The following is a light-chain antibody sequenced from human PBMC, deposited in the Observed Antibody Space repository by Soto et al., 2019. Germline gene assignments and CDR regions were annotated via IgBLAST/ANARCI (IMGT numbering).Light chain of an antibody. V-gene: IGLV2-14*01. CDR2: EVS. J-gene: IGLJ1*01. CDR3: ISYTSDDVRYV. Sequence: LTQPASVSGTPGQSITISCTGSNSDVGIYDFVSWYQHHPGRAPKLTVSEVSHRPSGVSNRFSGSKCGNTASLTISGLQSEDEADYYCISYTSDDVRYVFGTGTKVTGL. CDR1: NSDVGIYDF.